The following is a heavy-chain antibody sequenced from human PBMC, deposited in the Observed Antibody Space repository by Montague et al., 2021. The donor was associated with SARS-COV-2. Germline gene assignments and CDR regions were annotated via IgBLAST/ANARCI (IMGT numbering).Heavy chain of an antibody. D-gene: IGHD1-26*01. CDR2: ISYDGSNK. CDR3: ARDNGSSFDP. J-gene: IGHJ5*02. V-gene: IGHV3-30*04. Sequence: SLRLSCAASGFTFSSYAMHWVRQAPGKGLEWVALISYDGSNKYYADSVKGRFTISRDNSKNTLYLQMNSLRAEDTAVYYCARDNGSSFDPWGQGTLVTVSS. CDR1: GFTFSSYA.